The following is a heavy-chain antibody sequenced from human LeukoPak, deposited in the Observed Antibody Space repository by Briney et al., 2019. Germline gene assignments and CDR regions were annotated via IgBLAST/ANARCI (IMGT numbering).Heavy chain of an antibody. V-gene: IGHV3-23*01. CDR3: AKGWGTYSSGWYLFDY. CDR1: GFTFSNYA. Sequence: PGGSLRLSCAASGFTFSNYAMSWVRQAPGKWLEWVLAISGSGGITYYADSVKGRFTISRDNSKNTLYLQMNGLRAEDTAVYYCAKGWGTYSSGWYLFDYWGQGTLVTISS. D-gene: IGHD6-19*01. CDR2: ISGSGGIT. J-gene: IGHJ4*02.